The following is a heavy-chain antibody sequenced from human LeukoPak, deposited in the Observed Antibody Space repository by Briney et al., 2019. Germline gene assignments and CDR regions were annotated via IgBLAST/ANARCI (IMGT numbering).Heavy chain of an antibody. D-gene: IGHD6-13*01. J-gene: IGHJ4*02. CDR3: AKDGDIGAAGYYFDF. V-gene: IGHV3-30*18. Sequence: GGSLRLSWAASGXTFRNYGMHWVRQAPGKGLEWVAVISYDGSDKYYTDSVKGRFTISRDNSQNTLYLQMNSLRDEDTALYHCAKDGDIGAAGYYFDFWGQGTLVTVSS. CDR1: GXTFRNYG. CDR2: ISYDGSDK.